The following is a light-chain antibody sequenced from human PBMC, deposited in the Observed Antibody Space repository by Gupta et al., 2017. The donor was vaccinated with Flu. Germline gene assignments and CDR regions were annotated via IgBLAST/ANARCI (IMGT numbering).Light chain of an antibody. CDR2: RDD. CDR3: QAWDGSTLI. CDR1: RLGHKY. Sequence: YELTQSPSVSVSPGQTATITCSGNRLGHKYACWYQQKPGQSPMLVIYRDDKRPSGIPERFSGSSSGNTATLTISGTQPLDEADYYCQAWDGSTLIFGGGTKLTVL. J-gene: IGLJ2*01. V-gene: IGLV3-1*01.